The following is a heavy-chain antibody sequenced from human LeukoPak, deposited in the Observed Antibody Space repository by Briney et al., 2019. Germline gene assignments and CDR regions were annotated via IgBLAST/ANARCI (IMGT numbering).Heavy chain of an antibody. CDR1: GYSFTSYW. Sequence: GESLKISCKGSGYSFTSYWIGWVRQMPGKGLEWMGIIYPGDSDTRYSPSFQGQVTISADKSISTAYLQWSSLKASDTAMYYCAGQDTALADAFDIWGQGTMVTVSS. CDR2: IYPGDSDT. V-gene: IGHV5-51*01. D-gene: IGHD6-13*01. CDR3: AGQDTALADAFDI. J-gene: IGHJ3*02.